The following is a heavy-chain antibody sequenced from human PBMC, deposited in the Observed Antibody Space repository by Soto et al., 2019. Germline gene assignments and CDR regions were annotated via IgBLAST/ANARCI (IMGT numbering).Heavy chain of an antibody. J-gene: IGHJ3*02. CDR1: GFSLDTSGVG. D-gene: IGHD3-10*01. CDR2: IYWDDDK. CDR3: AHRRGVRDDIGVFDI. V-gene: IGHV2-5*02. Sequence: QITLKESGPTLVKPTQTLTLTCTFSGFSLDTSGVGMGWIRQPPGKALEWLALIYWDDDKRYSPSLRSRLIITKGTSKHQVVLTVTDMDPVDTATYYCAHRRGVRDDIGVFDIWGQGTMVTVSS.